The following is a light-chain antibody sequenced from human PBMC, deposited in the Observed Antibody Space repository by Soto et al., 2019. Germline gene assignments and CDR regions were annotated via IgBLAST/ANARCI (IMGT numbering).Light chain of an antibody. Sequence: EMVMTQSPATLSVSPGERVTLSCRASESVHSNLAWYQQKPGQGPSLLIYYASTRVTGVPDRFSGSGSGTXXXXTIXSLQSXXXGVYYCQHYSNWPPTFGPGTKVEIK. V-gene: IGKV3-15*01. CDR1: ESVHSN. J-gene: IGKJ3*01. CDR3: QHYSNWPPT. CDR2: YAS.